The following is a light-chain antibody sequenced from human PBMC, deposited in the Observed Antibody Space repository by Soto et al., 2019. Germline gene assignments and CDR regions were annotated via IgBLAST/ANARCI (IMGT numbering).Light chain of an antibody. V-gene: IGLV2-11*01. J-gene: IGLJ3*02. CDR2: DVN. CDR3: CSFVDSDTVV. Sequence: QSALTQPRSVSGSPGQSVTISCTGTSSDVGSYKYVSWYQHHPGKAPKLMIFDVNKRPSGVPDRFSGSNSGNAASLTISGLQPEDEADYFCCSFVDSDTVVFGGGTKLTVL. CDR1: SSDVGSYKY.